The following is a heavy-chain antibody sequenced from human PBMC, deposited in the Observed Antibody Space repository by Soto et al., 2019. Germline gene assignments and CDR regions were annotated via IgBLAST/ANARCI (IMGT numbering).Heavy chain of an antibody. D-gene: IGHD3-10*01. Sequence: QVQLVQSGAEVKKPGASVKVSCKASGYTFTSYGISWVRQAPGQGLEWMGWISAYNGNTNYAQKLQGRVTMTTDTSTSSADVELRSLIFYDTAVYYCARGHMVRGVIIIHFDSWGQGTLVTVS. J-gene: IGHJ5*01. CDR1: GYTFTSYG. V-gene: IGHV1-18*01. CDR3: ARGHMVRGVIIIHFDS. CDR2: ISAYNGNT.